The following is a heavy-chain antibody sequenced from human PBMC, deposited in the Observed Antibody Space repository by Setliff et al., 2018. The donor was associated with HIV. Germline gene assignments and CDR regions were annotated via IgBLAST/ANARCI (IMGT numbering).Heavy chain of an antibody. J-gene: IGHJ6*03. CDR1: GGSISTYY. V-gene: IGHV4-59*01. CDR3: ARDRRVVSAIPKYSHYYMDV. CDR2: VSDTGSA. D-gene: IGHD2-21*01. Sequence: SETLSLTCTVSGGSISTYYWSWFRQPPGKGMEWIGHVSDTGSANYSPSLNSRVTISVDTSNHQFFLNLNSVTSADAAVYYCARDRRVVSAIPKYSHYYMDVWGKGTTVTVSS.